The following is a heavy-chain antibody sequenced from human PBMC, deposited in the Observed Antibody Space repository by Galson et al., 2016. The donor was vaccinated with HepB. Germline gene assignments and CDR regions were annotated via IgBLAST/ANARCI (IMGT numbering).Heavy chain of an antibody. D-gene: IGHD1-14*01. Sequence: SVKVSCKAPGGTFSSYTINWLRQAPGQGLEWVGGIIPIFESANITRKFQGRVTITADESTRTAYMELRNLRSGDTAIYYCAREAKVPTPLPDRDYFDDWGQGTRINVAS. J-gene: IGHJ4*02. CDR1: GGTFSSYT. V-gene: IGHV1-69*13. CDR3: AREAKVPTPLPDRDYFDD. CDR2: IIPIFESA.